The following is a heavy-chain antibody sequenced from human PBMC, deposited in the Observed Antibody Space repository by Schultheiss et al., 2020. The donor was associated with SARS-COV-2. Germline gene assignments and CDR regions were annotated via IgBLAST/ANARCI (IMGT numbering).Heavy chain of an antibody. J-gene: IGHJ2*01. CDR2: IYHSGST. V-gene: IGHV4-59*12. CDR1: GGSISSYY. CDR3: ARDDGGYPRSPSYWYFDL. Sequence: SETLSLTCTVSGGSISSYYWSWIRQPPGKGLEWIGEIYHSGSTNYNPSLKSRATISADTSKNQFSLKLTSVTAADTAVYYCARDDGGYPRSPSYWYFDLWGRGTLVTVSS. D-gene: IGHD4-23*01.